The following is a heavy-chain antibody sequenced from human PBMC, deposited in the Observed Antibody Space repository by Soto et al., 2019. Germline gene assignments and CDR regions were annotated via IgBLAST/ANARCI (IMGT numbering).Heavy chain of an antibody. CDR3: AKDATSSWYLAQNWFDP. CDR1: GFTFSSYG. V-gene: IGHV3-30*18. D-gene: IGHD6-13*01. J-gene: IGHJ5*02. CDR2: ISYDGSNK. Sequence: QVQLVESGGGVVQPGRSLRLSCAASGFTFSSYGMHWVRQAPGKGLEWVAVISYDGSNKYYADSVKGRFTISRDNSKNTLYLQMNSLRAEDTAVYYCAKDATSSWYLAQNWFDPWGQGTLVTVSS.